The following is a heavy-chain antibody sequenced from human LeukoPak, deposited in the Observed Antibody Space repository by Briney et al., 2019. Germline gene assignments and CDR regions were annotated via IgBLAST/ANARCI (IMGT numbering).Heavy chain of an antibody. V-gene: IGHV4-61*01. CDR1: GGSVSSGSYY. CDR3: ARDNWNYGSSMDV. D-gene: IGHD1-7*01. J-gene: IGHJ6*02. Sequence: PSETLSLTCTVSGGSVSSGSYYWSWIRQPPGKGLDWIGYIYYSGSTNYNPSLKSRVTISVDTSKNQFSLKLSSVTAADTAVYYCARDNWNYGSSMDVWGQGTTVTVSS. CDR2: IYYSGST.